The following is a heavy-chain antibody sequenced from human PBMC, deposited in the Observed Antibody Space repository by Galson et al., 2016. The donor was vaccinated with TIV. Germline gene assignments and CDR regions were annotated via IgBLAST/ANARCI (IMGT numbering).Heavy chain of an antibody. J-gene: IGHJ6*02. CDR1: GFTFSIFA. Sequence: SLRLSCAASGFTFSIFAMTWVRQAPGMGLERVSAISGGGGSTYYADSVKGRFTISRDNSKNTLFLQMNSLRAEDTAVYYCTKVPSSGFSYYYGLDVWGQGTTVTVSS. CDR3: TKVPSSGFSYYYGLDV. D-gene: IGHD3-22*01. CDR2: ISGGGGST. V-gene: IGHV3-23*01.